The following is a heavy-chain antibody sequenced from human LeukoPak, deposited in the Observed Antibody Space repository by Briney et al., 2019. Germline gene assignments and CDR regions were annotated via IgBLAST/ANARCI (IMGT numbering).Heavy chain of an antibody. V-gene: IGHV4-30-4*01. D-gene: IGHD2-21*01. Sequence: SETLSLTCTVSGGSITSGDHYWSWIRRPPGKGLELIGYTSYSGSTYYNASLRSRVIISLDTSQNQFSLKLSSVTAADTAVYYCARAGGAYGGIVDCWGRGTLATVSS. CDR3: ARAGGAYGGIVDC. CDR1: GGSITSGDHY. CDR2: TSYSGST. J-gene: IGHJ4*02.